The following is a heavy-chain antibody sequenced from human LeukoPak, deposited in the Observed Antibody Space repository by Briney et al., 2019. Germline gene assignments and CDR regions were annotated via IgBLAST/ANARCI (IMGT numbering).Heavy chain of an antibody. Sequence: ASVKVSCKASGGTFSSYAISWVRQAPGQGLEWMGGIIPIFGTANYAQKFQGRVMITADESTSTAYTELSSLRSEDTAVYYCARASGQQLVFDYWGQGTLVTVSS. CDR1: GGTFSSYA. CDR3: ARASGQQLVFDY. J-gene: IGHJ4*02. V-gene: IGHV1-69*13. D-gene: IGHD6-13*01. CDR2: IIPIFGTA.